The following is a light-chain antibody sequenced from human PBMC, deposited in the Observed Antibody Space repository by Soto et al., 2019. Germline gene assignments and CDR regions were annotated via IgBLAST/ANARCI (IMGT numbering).Light chain of an antibody. CDR3: AAWDDGLNGWV. V-gene: IGLV1-44*01. Sequence: QSVLTQAPSASGTPGQRVTISCSGSSSNIGSNTVSWYQQVPGTAPKHLIYSNDQRPSGVPDRFSGSKSGTSASLAIGGLQSEDEADYYCAAWDDGLNGWVFGGGTKVTVL. CDR2: SND. CDR1: SSNIGSNT. J-gene: IGLJ3*02.